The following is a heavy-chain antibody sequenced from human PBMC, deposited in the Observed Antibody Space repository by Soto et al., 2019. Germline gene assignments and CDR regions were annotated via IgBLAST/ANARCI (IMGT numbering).Heavy chain of an antibody. CDR1: GFTFSTYA. J-gene: IGHJ4*02. CDR2: ISANGQGI. CDR3: AKDRNYPRDQFHY. Sequence: GGSLRLSCAASGFTFSTYALSWVRQAPGKGLEWVSAISANGQGIYYADSVRGRFTISRDNSKNTIFLHMDSLRAEDTTVYYCAKDRNYPRDQFHYWGQGTLVTVSS. V-gene: IGHV3-23*01. D-gene: IGHD1-7*01.